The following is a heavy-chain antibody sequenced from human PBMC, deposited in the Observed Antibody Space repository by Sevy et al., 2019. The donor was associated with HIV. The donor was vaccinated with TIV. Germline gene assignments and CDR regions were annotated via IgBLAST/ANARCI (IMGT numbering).Heavy chain of an antibody. V-gene: IGHV3-23*01. CDR3: AREGCTRPHDH. CDR1: GFAFYDYS. D-gene: IGHD2-8*01. CDR2: LSFGCGKI. J-gene: IGHJ4*01. Sequence: GGSLRLSCAASGFAFYDYSMSWIRQAPGKGLEWVATLSFGCGKINYADSVKGRFTISRDNSKNSFYLQMDNLRVEDTALYYCAREGCTRPHDHWGHGTRVTVSS.